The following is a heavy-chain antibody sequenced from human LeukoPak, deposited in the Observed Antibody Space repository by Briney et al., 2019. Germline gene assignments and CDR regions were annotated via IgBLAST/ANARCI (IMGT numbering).Heavy chain of an antibody. CDR3: AGETGTTRLDYYGMDV. J-gene: IGHJ6*02. Sequence: SETLSLTCTVSGGSISSYYWSWIRQPSGKGLEWMGYIYYSGSTNYNPSLKSRVTISVDTSKNQFSLKLSSVTAADTAVYYCAGETGTTRLDYYGMDVWGQGTTVTVSS. CDR2: IYYSGST. D-gene: IGHD1-1*01. CDR1: GGSISSYY. V-gene: IGHV4-59*01.